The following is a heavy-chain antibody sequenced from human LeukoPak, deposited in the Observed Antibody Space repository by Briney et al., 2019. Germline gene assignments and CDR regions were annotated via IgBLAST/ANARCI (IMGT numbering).Heavy chain of an antibody. V-gene: IGHV1-8*01. CDR3: AREMAGYCSGGSC. J-gene: IGHJ4*02. D-gene: IGHD2-15*01. CDR1: GYTFTSYD. CDR2: KNPNSGNT. Sequence: ASVKVSCKASGYTFTSYDINWVRQATGQGPEWMGWKNPNSGNTGYAQKFQGRVTMTRNTSISTAYMELSSLRSEDTAVYYCAREMAGYCSGGSCWGQGTLVTVSS.